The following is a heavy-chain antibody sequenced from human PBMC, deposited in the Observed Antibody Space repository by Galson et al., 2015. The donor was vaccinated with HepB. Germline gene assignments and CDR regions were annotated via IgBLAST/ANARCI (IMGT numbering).Heavy chain of an antibody. CDR3: ARRITMVRGVIRSDWFDP. D-gene: IGHD3-10*01. J-gene: IGHJ5*02. Sequence: LSLTCTVSGGSISSSSYYWGWIRQPPGKGLEWIGSIYYSGSTYYNPSLKSRVTISVDTSKNQFSLKLSSVTAADTAVYYCARRITMVRGVIRSDWFDPWGQGTLVTVSS. V-gene: IGHV4-39*01. CDR1: GGSISSSSYY. CDR2: IYYSGST.